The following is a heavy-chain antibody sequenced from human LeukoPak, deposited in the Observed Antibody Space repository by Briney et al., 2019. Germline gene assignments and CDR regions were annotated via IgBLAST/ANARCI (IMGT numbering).Heavy chain of an antibody. CDR1: GFTFSTYG. Sequence: GGSLRLSCAASGFTFSTYGVYWVRQAPGKGLEWVSSNSGGSSYYADSVKGRFTISRDNSKNTLSLQMNSLRVEDTALYYCARACSSTSCYVPVYWGRGTLVTVSS. V-gene: IGHV3-23*01. CDR3: ARACSSTSCYVPVY. J-gene: IGHJ4*02. CDR2: NSGGSS. D-gene: IGHD2-2*01.